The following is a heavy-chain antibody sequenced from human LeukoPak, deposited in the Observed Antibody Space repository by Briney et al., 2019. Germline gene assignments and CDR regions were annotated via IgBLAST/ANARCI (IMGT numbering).Heavy chain of an antibody. CDR3: ARNFPPPFDY. D-gene: IGHD3-9*01. J-gene: IGHJ4*02. Sequence: GGSLRLSCAASGFTFSSYAMSWVRQTPGKGLEWVSAISGSGGSTYYADSVKARFTISRDNSKNTLYLQMNSLRAEDTAVYYCARNFPPPFDYWGQGTLVTVSS. CDR2: ISGSGGST. CDR1: GFTFSSYA. V-gene: IGHV3-23*01.